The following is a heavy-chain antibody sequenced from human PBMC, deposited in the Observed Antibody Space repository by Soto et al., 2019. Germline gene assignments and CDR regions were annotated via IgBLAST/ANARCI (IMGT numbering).Heavy chain of an antibody. V-gene: IGHV4-39*01. CDR2: IYYSGST. CDR3: ATLWGQD. CDR1: GGSISSSSYY. J-gene: IGHJ4*02. D-gene: IGHD3-10*01. Sequence: QLQLQESGPGLVKPSETLSLTCTVSGGSISSSSYYWGWIRQPPGKGLEWIGGIYYSGSTYYNPPXXXRXXISVDTSKNQFSLKLSSVTAADTAVYYCATLWGQDWGQGTLVTVSS.